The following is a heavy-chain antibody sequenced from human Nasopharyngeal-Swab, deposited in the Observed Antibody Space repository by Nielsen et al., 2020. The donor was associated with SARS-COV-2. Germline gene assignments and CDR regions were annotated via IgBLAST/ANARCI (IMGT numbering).Heavy chain of an antibody. D-gene: IGHD4-17*01. CDR3: ARMVTSKLDYFYMDV. CDR1: GFALSSGRMG. V-gene: IGHV2-26*01. CDR2: TFSTDDN. J-gene: IGHJ6*03. Sequence: SGPTLVKPTETLTLTCTVSGFALSSGRMGVSWIRQSPGKALEWLAHTFSTDDNLYSTSLQSRVTISKDLFRSQVVLTMTNMDPRDTATYYCARMVTSKLDYFYMDVWDKGTTVTVSS.